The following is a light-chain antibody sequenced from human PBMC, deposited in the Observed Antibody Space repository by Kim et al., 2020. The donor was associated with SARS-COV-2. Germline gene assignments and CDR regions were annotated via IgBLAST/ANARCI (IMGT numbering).Light chain of an antibody. CDR3: QAWDRTTMV. J-gene: IGLJ2*01. Sequence: SYELTQPPSVSVSPGQPASITRSGDKLGNKYVCWYQQRPGQSPVLVMYQDNRRPSGIPERFSGSNSGNTATLTISGTQAMDEADYYCQAWDRTTMVFGGGTQLTVL. V-gene: IGLV3-1*01. CDR1: KLGNKY. CDR2: QDN.